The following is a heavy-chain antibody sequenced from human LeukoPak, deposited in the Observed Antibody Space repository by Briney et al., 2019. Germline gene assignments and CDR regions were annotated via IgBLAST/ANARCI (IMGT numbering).Heavy chain of an antibody. CDR2: ISWDGSST. CDR1: GFTFTSYW. V-gene: IGHV3-43*01. Sequence: GGSLRLSCAASGFTFTSYWIHWVRQAPGKGLEWVSLISWDGSSTYYADSVKGRFTISRDNSKNSLYLQMNSLRTEDTALYYCTKARGGSSWTDFDYWGQGTLVTVSS. D-gene: IGHD6-13*01. CDR3: TKARGGSSWTDFDY. J-gene: IGHJ4*02.